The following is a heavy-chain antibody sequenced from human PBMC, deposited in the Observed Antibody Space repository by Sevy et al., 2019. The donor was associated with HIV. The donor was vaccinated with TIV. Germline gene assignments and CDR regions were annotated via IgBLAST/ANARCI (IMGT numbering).Heavy chain of an antibody. V-gene: IGHV3-21*01. D-gene: IGHD3-22*01. CDR1: GFTFNYYT. Sequence: GGSLRLSCAASGFTFNYYTMNWVRQAPGKGVEWVSSIRRSTEYIYYADSVKGRFTISRDNAKKSLYLQMNSLRAEDTALYYCARVRDTSDFPAAFDYWGQGTLVTVSS. CDR3: ARVRDTSDFPAAFDY. CDR2: IRRSTEYI. J-gene: IGHJ4*02.